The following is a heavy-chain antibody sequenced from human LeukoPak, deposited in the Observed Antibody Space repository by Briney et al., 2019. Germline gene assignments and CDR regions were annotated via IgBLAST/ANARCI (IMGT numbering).Heavy chain of an antibody. D-gene: IGHD2-15*01. CDR2: IRRDGTT. CDR3: ARDAGQATPFDY. V-gene: IGHV3-74*01. Sequence: GGSLTLSCAASGFTVSSYWIHWVRQAPGKGLVWVSLIRRDGTTSFAASVQGRFTISRDNARNTLYLQMNSLAAEDTAVYYCARDAGQATPFDYWGPGTLVTVSS. CDR1: GFTVSSYW. J-gene: IGHJ4*02.